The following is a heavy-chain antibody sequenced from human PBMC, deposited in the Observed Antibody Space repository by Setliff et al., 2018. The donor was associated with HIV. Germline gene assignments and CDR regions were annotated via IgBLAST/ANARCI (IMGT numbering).Heavy chain of an antibody. V-gene: IGHV3-7*01. CDR3: ARLRINDF. Sequence: HPGGSLRLSCIASAFSFNNYYMTWVRQAPGKGLEWVANINSDGTEKNYADSVRGRFTISRDNSKNSVYLQMNGLRVEDTAVYYCARLRINDFWGQGTPVTVSS. CDR1: AFSFNNYY. J-gene: IGHJ4*02. CDR2: INSDGTEK.